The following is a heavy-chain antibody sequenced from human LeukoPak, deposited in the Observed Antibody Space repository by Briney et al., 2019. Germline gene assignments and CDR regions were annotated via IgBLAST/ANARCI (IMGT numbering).Heavy chain of an antibody. CDR2: IASDGSHT. D-gene: IGHD2-2*01. Sequence: GRSLRLSCAASGFTFSTYFMHWVRQAPGKGLEWVADIASDGSHTFYVESVKGRFTISRDNSKNTLYLQMNSLRAEDTAVYYCAIMRGTSSIDYWGQGTLVTVSS. J-gene: IGHJ4*02. CDR3: AIMRGTSSIDY. CDR1: GFTFSTYF. V-gene: IGHV3-30-3*01.